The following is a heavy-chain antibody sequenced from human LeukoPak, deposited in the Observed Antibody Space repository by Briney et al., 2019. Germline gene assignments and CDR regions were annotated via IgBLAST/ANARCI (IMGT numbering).Heavy chain of an antibody. D-gene: IGHD3-16*02. J-gene: IGHJ4*02. CDR1: GFTSSSYS. CDR2: IRSSSSNI. V-gene: IGHV3-48*01. CDR3: ARSAITFGGVIRYFDY. Sequence: RGSLRLSCAASGFTSSSYSTNWVRPVPGEGLGWVSYIRSSSSNIYYADSVKGRFTISRDNAQNPLYLQMNSLRAEDTAVYYWARSAITFGGVIRYFDYWGQGTLVTVSS.